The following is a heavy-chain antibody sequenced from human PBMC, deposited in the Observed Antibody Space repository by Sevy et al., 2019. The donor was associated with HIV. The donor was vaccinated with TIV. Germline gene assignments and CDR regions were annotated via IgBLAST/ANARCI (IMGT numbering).Heavy chain of an antibody. CDR2: ISYDGSNK. J-gene: IGHJ3*01. CDR3: ARPRVRGVSSAFDL. V-gene: IGHV3-30-3*01. CDR1: GFTFSSYA. D-gene: IGHD3-10*01. Sequence: GGSLRLSCAASGFTFSSYAMHWVRQAPGKGLEWVAVISYDGSNKYYADSVKGRFTISRDNSKNTLYLQMNSLRAEDTAVYYCARPRVRGVSSAFDLWGQGTMVTVSS.